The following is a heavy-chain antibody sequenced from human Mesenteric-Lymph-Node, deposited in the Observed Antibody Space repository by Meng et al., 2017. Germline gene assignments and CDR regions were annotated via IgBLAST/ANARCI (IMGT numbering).Heavy chain of an antibody. CDR1: GFTFSDYY. V-gene: IGHV3-11*04. J-gene: IGHJ5*02. CDR3: ARDHGFLNWFDP. Sequence: QVQPVGSGGGLVNTGGSLRLSCAASGFTFSDYYMAWIRQPPGQGLEWVASISPTSGSLYYADSVKGRFSIARDNAKNSLSLQMGSLRVEDTAVYYCARDHGFLNWFDPWGQGTLVTVSS. CDR2: ISPTSGSL. D-gene: IGHD2/OR15-2a*01.